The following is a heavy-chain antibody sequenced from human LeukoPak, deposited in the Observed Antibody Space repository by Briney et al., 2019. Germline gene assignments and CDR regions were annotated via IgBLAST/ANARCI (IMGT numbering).Heavy chain of an antibody. CDR3: ARHAPAKFDFL. CDR1: GASISGYY. CDR2: IFYTGTT. D-gene: IGHD3-9*01. Sequence: SETLSLTCSVSGASISGYYCSWIRQPPGKGLEWIGYIFYTGTTVYNPSLMSRVTMSVDMSQNQFSLRLSSVTAADTAVYYCARHAPAKFDFLWGQGNLVTVSP. J-gene: IGHJ4*02. V-gene: IGHV4-59*08.